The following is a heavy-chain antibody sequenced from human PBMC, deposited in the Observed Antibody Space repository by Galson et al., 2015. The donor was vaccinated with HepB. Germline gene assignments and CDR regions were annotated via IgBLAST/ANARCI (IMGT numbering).Heavy chain of an antibody. CDR3: ARVFYGDYIRLDY. CDR2: ITSSSSTR. J-gene: IGHJ4*02. CDR1: GFTFSSYS. Sequence: SLRLSCAASGFTFSSYSMSWVRQVAGKGLEWVSFITSSSSTRDNADSVKGRFTISRDNANNSLYLQINSLRAEDTAVYYCARVFYGDYIRLDYWGQGTLVTVSS. V-gene: IGHV3-21*01. D-gene: IGHD4-17*01.